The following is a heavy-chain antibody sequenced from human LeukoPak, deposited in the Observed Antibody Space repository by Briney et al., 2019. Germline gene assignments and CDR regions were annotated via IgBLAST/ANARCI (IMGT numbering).Heavy chain of an antibody. CDR2: FIPIFGTA. Sequence: SVKVSCKASGGTFSSYAISWVRQAPGQGLEWMGGFIPIFGTANYAQKFQGRVTITTDESTSTAYMELSSLRSEDTAVYYCAREGSMTAAFDYWGQGTLVTVSS. V-gene: IGHV1-69*05. CDR1: GGTFSSYA. CDR3: AREGSMTAAFDY. D-gene: IGHD2-21*02. J-gene: IGHJ4*02.